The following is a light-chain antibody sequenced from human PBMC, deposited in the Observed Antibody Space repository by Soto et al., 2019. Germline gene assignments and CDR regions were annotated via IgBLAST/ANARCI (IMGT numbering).Light chain of an antibody. CDR2: DAS. CDR1: QSVSGS. J-gene: IGKJ4*01. CDR3: QEGTYWPA. Sequence: EILLTQSPAILSLSTGEKATLSCRASQSVSGSLGWYQQKPGQAPRLIIYDASVRATGIPARFSGSGSGTDFTLTISSLEPEDFAVYYCQEGTYWPAFGGGTKVDI. V-gene: IGKV3-11*01.